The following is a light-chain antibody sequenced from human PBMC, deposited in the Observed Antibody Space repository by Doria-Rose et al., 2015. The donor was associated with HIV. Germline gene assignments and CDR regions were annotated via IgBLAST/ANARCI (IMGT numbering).Light chain of an antibody. Sequence: EIVMTQSPATLSVSPGERATISCRAGQGIGSDLAWYQQKPGQAPRLLIYRASIRATGIPHRFTGGGSWTEFTLTISSLQSEDFAVYFCQQYSQWPPYTFGQGTKLEVK. V-gene: IGKV3-15*01. CDR2: RAS. J-gene: IGKJ2*01. CDR1: QGIGSD. CDR3: QQYSQWPPYT.